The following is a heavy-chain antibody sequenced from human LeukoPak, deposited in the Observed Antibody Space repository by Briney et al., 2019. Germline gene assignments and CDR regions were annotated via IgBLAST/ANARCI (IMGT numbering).Heavy chain of an antibody. CDR1: GYTFTSYY. J-gene: IGHJ5*02. CDR2: INPSGGST. CDR3: ARGHCSGGSCYSFRNGFDP. D-gene: IGHD2-15*01. Sequence: ASVKVSCKASGYTFTSYYMHWVRQAPGQGLEWMGIINPSGGSTSYAQKCQGRVTMTRDTSTSTVYMELSSLRSEDTAVYYCARGHCSGGSCYSFRNGFDPWGQGTLVTVSS. V-gene: IGHV1-46*01.